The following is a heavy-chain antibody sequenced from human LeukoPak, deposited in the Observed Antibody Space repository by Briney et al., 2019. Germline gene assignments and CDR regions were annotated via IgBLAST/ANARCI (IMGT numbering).Heavy chain of an antibody. Sequence: PSEALSLTCTVSGGSISSGGYYWSWIRQHPGKGLEWIGYIYYSGSTYYNPSLKSRVTISVDTSKNQFSLKLRSVTAAETAVYYCARGVMAGYIPHPVDYWGQGTLVTVSS. D-gene: IGHD5-24*01. J-gene: IGHJ4*02. CDR3: ARGVMAGYIPHPVDY. CDR1: GGSISSGGYY. V-gene: IGHV4-31*03. CDR2: IYYSGST.